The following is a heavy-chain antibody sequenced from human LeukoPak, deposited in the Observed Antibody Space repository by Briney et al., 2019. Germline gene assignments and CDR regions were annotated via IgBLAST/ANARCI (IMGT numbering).Heavy chain of an antibody. CDR2: ISSSSSTI. D-gene: IGHD2-2*01. J-gene: IGHJ4*02. CDR3: ARLSYPGDY. V-gene: IGHV3-48*01. Sequence: GGSLRLSCAASGFTFSSYGMHWVRQAPGKGLEWVSYISSSSSTIHYADSVKGRFTISRGNAKNSLYLQMNSLRAEDTAVYYCARLSYPGDYWGQGTLVTVSS. CDR1: GFTFSSYG.